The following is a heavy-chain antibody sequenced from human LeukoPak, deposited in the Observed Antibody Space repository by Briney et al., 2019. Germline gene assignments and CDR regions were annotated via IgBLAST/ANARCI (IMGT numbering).Heavy chain of an antibody. V-gene: IGHV3-21*01. D-gene: IGHD6-6*01. Sequence: PGGSLRLSCAASGFTFSSYSMNWVRQAPGKGLEWVSFISTSSTYIYYTDSVKGRFTISRDNAKNSLYLQMNSLRAEDTAVYYCARDGLYSSSWFGYWGQGTLVTVSS. CDR3: ARDGLYSSSWFGY. CDR2: ISTSSTYI. CDR1: GFTFSSYS. J-gene: IGHJ4*02.